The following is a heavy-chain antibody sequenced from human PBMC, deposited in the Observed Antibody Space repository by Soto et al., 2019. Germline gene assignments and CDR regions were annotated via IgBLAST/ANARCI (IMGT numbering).Heavy chain of an antibody. CDR3: AKNQHAMAHDY. CDR2: ISSSGGST. Sequence: EVQLLDSGGGLVQPGGSLRLSCAASGFTFSNYAMSWVRQAPGKELEWVSSISSSGGSTDYADSVKGRFTISRDNSQNPLNLQMNSLRAEDTAVYFCAKNQHAMAHDYWGPGTLVTVSS. V-gene: IGHV3-23*01. J-gene: IGHJ4*02. D-gene: IGHD2-8*01. CDR1: GFTFSNYA.